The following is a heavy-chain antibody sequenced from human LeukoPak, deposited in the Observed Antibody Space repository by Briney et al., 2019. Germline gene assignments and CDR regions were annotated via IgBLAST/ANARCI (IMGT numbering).Heavy chain of an antibody. CDR1: GFIFKTYS. CDR3: ARWPHCQDF. V-gene: IGHV3-48*04. CDR2: VSISSRTI. J-gene: IGHJ4*02. Sequence: GGSLRLSCTAAGFIFKTYSMNWVRQAPGKGLEWVSYVSISSRTISYADSVKGRFTISRDNAKNSLYLQMSSLRADDTAVYYCARWPHCQDFWGRGTRVTVPS.